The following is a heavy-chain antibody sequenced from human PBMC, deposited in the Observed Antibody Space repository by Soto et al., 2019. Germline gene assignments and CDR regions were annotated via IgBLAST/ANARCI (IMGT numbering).Heavy chain of an antibody. CDR1: TFSMYS. J-gene: IGHJ5*02. CDR3: TRDQGGSYDSWFDP. CDR2: ISSGSAYI. V-gene: IGHV3-21*01. Sequence: EVQVVESGGGLVHPGGSLRLSCNFTFSMYSMNWVRQAPGKGLEWVASISSGSAYIKYADSVKGRFTIFRDNAKNSVSLQMNSLRVDDTAVYFCTRDQGGSYDSWFDPWGLGTLVTVSS. D-gene: IGHD1-26*01.